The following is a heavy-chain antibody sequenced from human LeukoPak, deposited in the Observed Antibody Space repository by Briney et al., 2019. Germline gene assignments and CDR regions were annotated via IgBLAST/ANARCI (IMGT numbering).Heavy chain of an antibody. CDR2: IKQDGSEK. Sequence: GGSLRLSCAASGFTFSSYWMSWVRQAPGKGLEWVANIKQDGSEKYYVDSVKGRFTISRDNAKNSLYLQMNSLRAEDTAVYYCARVWGERYFDWFAEVPGYFDYWGQGTLVTVSS. CDR3: ARVWGERYFDWFAEVPGYFDY. CDR1: GFTFSSYW. D-gene: IGHD3-9*01. V-gene: IGHV3-7*01. J-gene: IGHJ4*02.